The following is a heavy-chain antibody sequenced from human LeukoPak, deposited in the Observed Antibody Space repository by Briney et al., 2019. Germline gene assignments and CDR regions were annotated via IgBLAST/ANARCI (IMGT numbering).Heavy chain of an antibody. J-gene: IGHJ4*02. CDR2: INHSGST. Sequence: SETLSLTCAVYGGSLSGYYWSWIRQPPGKGLEWIGEINHSGSTNYNPSLESRVTISVDTSKNQFSLKLSSVTAADTAVYYCARVRDGYNFGFDYWGQGTLVTVSS. CDR1: GGSLSGYY. CDR3: ARVRDGYNFGFDY. V-gene: IGHV4-34*01. D-gene: IGHD5-24*01.